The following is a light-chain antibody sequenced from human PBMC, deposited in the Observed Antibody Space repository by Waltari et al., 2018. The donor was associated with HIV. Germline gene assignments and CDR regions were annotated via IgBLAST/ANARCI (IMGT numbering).Light chain of an antibody. Sequence: QSALTQPASVSGSPGQSITISCTGTSSDVGGYNYVSWYQQHPGKAPKLMIYEFRNRHSVVSNRFSGSTSGNTASLTISGLQAEDEADYYCSSYTSSSTRVFGGGTNLTVL. CDR1: SSDVGGYNY. CDR2: EFR. V-gene: IGLV2-14*01. J-gene: IGLJ3*02. CDR3: SSYTSSSTRV.